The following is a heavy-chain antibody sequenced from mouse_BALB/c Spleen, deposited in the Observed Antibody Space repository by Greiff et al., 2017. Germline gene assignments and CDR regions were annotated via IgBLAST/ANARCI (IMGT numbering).Heavy chain of an antibody. CDR3: ARMDYRYDGRYFDV. V-gene: IGHV2-2*02. D-gene: IGHD2-14*01. J-gene: IGHJ1*01. CDR2: IWSGGST. Sequence: QVQLQQSGPGLVQPSQSLSITCTVSGFSLTSYGVHWVRQSPGKGLEWLGVIWSGGSTDYNAAFISRLSISKDNSKSQVFFKMNSLQANDTAIYYCARMDYRYDGRYFDVWGAGTTVTVSS. CDR1: GFSLTSYG.